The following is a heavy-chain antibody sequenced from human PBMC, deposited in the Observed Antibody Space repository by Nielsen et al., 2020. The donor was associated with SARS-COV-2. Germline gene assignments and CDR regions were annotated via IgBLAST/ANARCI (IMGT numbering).Heavy chain of an antibody. V-gene: IGHV3-74*01. CDR1: GFTFSSYY. CDR3: VRVRDDGYYYDTGPFDY. CDR2: IKPDGSKS. J-gene: IGHJ4*02. Sequence: GESLKISCAGSGFTFSSYYFNWVRQAPGKGLMWVSRIKPDGSKSGYADSAKGRFTISRDNARDTLYLQMNSLRAEDTGVYYCVRVRDDGYYYDTGPFDYWGQGAQVTVSS. D-gene: IGHD3-22*01.